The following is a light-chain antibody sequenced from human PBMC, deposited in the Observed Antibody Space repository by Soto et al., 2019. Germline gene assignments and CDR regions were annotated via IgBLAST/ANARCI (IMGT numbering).Light chain of an antibody. Sequence: DIQMTQSPSTLSASVGDRVTITCRASQSISTSLAWFRQKPGKAPKLLIYDASNLESGVPSRFSGSVSGTEFTLTISSLQPDDFATYFCQQYNTDPWTF. CDR2: DAS. CDR3: QQYNTDPWT. V-gene: IGKV1-5*01. CDR1: QSISTS. J-gene: IGKJ1*01.